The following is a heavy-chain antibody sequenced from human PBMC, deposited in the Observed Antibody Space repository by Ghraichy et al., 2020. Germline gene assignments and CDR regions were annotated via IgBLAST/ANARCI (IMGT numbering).Heavy chain of an antibody. CDR2: IRSKAYGGTT. D-gene: IGHD2-21*02. V-gene: IGHV3-49*03. CDR3: TREGRALVVTAYDL. CDR1: GFTFGAYA. J-gene: IGHJ2*01. Sequence: GGSLRLSCTASGFTFGAYAMSWFRQAPGKGLEWVGFIRSKAYGGTTEYAASVKGRFTISRDDSKSIAYLQMNSLKTEDTAVYYCTREGRALVVTAYDLWGRGTLVTVSS.